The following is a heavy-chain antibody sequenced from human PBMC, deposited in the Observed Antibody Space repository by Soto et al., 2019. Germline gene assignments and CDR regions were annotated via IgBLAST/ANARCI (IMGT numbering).Heavy chain of an antibody. V-gene: IGHV1-18*04. CDR3: ARDLWIFGVVPHGAFDI. J-gene: IGHJ3*02. CDR1: GYTFTSYG. D-gene: IGHD3-3*01. Sequence: ASVKVSCKASGYTFTSYGISWVRQAPGQGLEWMGWISAYNGNTNYAQKLQGRVTMTTATSTSTAYMELRSLRSDDTAVYYCARDLWIFGVVPHGAFDIWGQVTMVTVSS. CDR2: ISAYNGNT.